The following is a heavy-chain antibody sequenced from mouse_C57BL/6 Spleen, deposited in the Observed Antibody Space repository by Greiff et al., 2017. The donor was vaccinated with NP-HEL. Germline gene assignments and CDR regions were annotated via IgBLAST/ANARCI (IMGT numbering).Heavy chain of an antibody. CDR2: INPSSGYT. CDR1: GYTFTSYW. J-gene: IGHJ1*03. Sequence: VPLLPSGADLVKPGASVPLSCPASGYTFTSYWMPWFLQRPGPGLEWIGYINPSSGYTKYNQKFKDKATLTADKSSSTAYMQLSSLTYEDSAVYYCAREGAYGNYGDFDVWGTGTTVTVSS. CDR3: AREGAYGNYGDFDV. V-gene: IGHV1-7*01. D-gene: IGHD2-1*01.